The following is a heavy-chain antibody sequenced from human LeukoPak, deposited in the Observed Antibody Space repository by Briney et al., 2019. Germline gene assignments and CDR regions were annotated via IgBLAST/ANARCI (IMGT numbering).Heavy chain of an antibody. J-gene: IGHJ4*02. D-gene: IGHD1-26*01. CDR2: ISGSGGST. CDR3: ARDVGSGSYYFDY. Sequence: GGSLRLSCAASGFTFSSYAMSWVRQAPGKGLEWVSAISGSGGSTYYADSVKGRFTISRDNSKNTLYLQMNSLRAEDTAVYYCARDVGSGSYYFDYWGQGTLVTVSS. V-gene: IGHV3-23*01. CDR1: GFTFSSYA.